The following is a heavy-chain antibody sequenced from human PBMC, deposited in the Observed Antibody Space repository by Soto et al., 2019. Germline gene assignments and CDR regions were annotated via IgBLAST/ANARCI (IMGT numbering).Heavy chain of an antibody. Sequence: HPGGSLRLSCAASGSTFSSYGMHWVRQAPGKGLEWVAVISYDGSNKYYADSVKGRFTISRDNSKNTLYLQMNSLRAEDTAVYYCAKDQGYDSSGYYHGMDVWGQGTTVTVSS. D-gene: IGHD3-22*01. J-gene: IGHJ6*02. CDR2: ISYDGSNK. CDR1: GSTFSSYG. CDR3: AKDQGYDSSGYYHGMDV. V-gene: IGHV3-30*18.